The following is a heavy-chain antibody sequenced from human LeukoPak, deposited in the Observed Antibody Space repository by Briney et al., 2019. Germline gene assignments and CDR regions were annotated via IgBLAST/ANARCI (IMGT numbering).Heavy chain of an antibody. V-gene: IGHV4-34*01. CDR3: ARVVGDSGGYMDV. CDR1: GGSFRGYY. Sequence: SETLSLTCAVYGGSFRGYYWSWIRQPPRKGLEGIGNIHHRGSINHNPSLKSRVTISVDTSKNQFSLKLSSVTAADTAVYYCARVVGDSGGYMDVWGKGTAVTVSS. J-gene: IGHJ6*03. D-gene: IGHD2-21*02. CDR2: IHHRGSI.